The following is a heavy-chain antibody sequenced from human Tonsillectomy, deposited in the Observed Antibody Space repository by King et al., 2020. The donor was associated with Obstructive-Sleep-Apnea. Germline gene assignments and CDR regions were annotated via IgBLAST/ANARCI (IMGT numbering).Heavy chain of an antibody. CDR2: ISSSSTYT. CDR1: GFTFSDYY. V-gene: IGHV3-11*06. J-gene: IGHJ4*02. D-gene: IGHD3-22*01. Sequence: VQLVESGGGLVKPGGSLRLSCAASGFTFSDYYMSWIRQAPGKGLEWVSYISSSSTYTNYADSVKGRFTISRANAKNSLYLQMNSLRAEDTAVYYCARDRDSSGYYSFDYWGQGTLVTVSS. CDR3: ARDRDSSGYYSFDY.